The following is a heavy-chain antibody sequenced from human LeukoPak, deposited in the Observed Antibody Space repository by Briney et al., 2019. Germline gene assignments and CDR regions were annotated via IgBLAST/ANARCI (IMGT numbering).Heavy chain of an antibody. D-gene: IGHD2-21*01. CDR2: IYYSGST. Sequence: SETLSLTCTVSGGSISSNSYYWGWIRQPPGKGLEWIGSIYYSGSTYYNPSLKSRVTISVDTSTSQFSLKLSSVTAADTAVYYCARHLYSILADFDYWGQGTLVTVSS. V-gene: IGHV4-39*01. CDR3: ARHLYSILADFDY. J-gene: IGHJ4*02. CDR1: GGSISSNSYY.